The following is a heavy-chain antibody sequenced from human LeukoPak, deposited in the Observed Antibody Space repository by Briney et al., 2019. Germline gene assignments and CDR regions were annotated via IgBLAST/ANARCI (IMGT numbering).Heavy chain of an antibody. J-gene: IGHJ5*02. CDR1: GYSINFAYY. V-gene: IGHV4-38-2*02. CDR3: ARADGSCTSTTCHNWFDP. D-gene: IGHD2-2*01. CDR2: IYHSGIT. Sequence: SETLSLACTVSGYSINFAYYWGWIRQPPGKGLEWIGSIYHSGITSCNPSLKSRVIISVDTSKNQFSLKLTSVTAADTAVYYCARADGSCTSTTCHNWFDPWGQGTLVTVSS.